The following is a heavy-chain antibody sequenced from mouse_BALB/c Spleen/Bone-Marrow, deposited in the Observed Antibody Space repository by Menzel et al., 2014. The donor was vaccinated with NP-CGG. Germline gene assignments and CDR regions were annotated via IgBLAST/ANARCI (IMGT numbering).Heavy chain of an antibody. V-gene: IGHV3-5*02. CDR1: GISITTGNYR. Sequence: EVKLQESGPGLVKPSQTVSLTCTVTGISITTGNYRLSWIRQFPGNKLEWIGYIYYSRTITYNPSLTSRTTITRDTSXNQFFLEMNSLTAEDTATYYCALGSWFAYWGQGTLVTVSA. J-gene: IGHJ3*01. CDR2: IYYSRTI. CDR3: ALGSWFAY.